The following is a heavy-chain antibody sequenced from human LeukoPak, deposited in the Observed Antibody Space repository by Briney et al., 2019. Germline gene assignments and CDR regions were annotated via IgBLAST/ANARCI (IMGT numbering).Heavy chain of an antibody. CDR3: ARARWMATAVVY. D-gene: IGHD5-24*01. V-gene: IGHV3-21*01. Sequence: GGSLRLSCAASGFTFSSYSMNWVRQAPGKGLEWVSSISCSSSYIYYADSVKGRFTISRDNAKNSLYLQMNSLRAEDTAVYYCARARWMATAVVYWGQGTLVTVSS. J-gene: IGHJ4*02. CDR2: ISCSSSYI. CDR1: GFTFSSYS.